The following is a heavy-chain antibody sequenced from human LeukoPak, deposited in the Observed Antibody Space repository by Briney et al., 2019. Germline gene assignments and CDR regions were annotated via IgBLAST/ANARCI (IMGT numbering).Heavy chain of an antibody. V-gene: IGHV4-39*01. D-gene: IGHD1-26*01. CDR1: GGPISCSTCY. J-gene: IGHJ4*02. CDR2: ISYSGRT. CDR3: ARLNRGAPIDY. Sequence: SETLSLTCTVTGGPISCSTCYWGWSRQPPGKGLELIGRISYSGRTSYNPSLNSRVTMSVDTSKNQFSLEVSSVTAADTAVYYCARLNRGAPIDYWGQGTLVTVSS.